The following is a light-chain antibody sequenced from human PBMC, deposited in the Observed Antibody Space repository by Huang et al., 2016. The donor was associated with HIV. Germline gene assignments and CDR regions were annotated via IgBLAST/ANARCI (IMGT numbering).Light chain of an antibody. J-gene: IGKJ1*01. CDR3: QQYYSSPQT. V-gene: IGKV4-1*01. CDR2: WAS. Sequence: DIIMTQSPDSLAVSLGERATLNCRSSQSVYSSSTSKDYMAWFQQKPGQPPRLLLFWASTREAGGPDRCTGSGSGTHFNLTIASLEAEDAAIYYCQQYYSSPQTFGQGTRVEVK. CDR1: QSVYSSSTSKDY.